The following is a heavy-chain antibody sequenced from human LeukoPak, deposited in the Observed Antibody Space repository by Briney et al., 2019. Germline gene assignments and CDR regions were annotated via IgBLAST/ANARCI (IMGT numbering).Heavy chain of an antibody. Sequence: PGGSLRLSCAASGFSFSSYGMHWVRQAPGKGLEWVAVISYDGSNKYYADFVKGRLTISRGNSKNTLYLQMNSLRAEDTAVYYCAKDLGQWVVTSWFDPWGQGTLVTVSS. J-gene: IGHJ5*02. D-gene: IGHD3-22*01. CDR2: ISYDGSNK. CDR1: GFSFSSYG. V-gene: IGHV3-30*18. CDR3: AKDLGQWVVTSWFDP.